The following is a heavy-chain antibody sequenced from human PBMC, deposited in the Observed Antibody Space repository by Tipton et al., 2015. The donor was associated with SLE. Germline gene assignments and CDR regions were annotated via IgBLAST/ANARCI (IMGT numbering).Heavy chain of an antibody. V-gene: IGHV3-30*03. D-gene: IGHD6-6*01. CDR3: AREIARPNFFDY. Sequence: SLRLSCAASGFTFGSYWMHWVRQAPGKGLEWVAVISHDGNTKYYADSVKGRFTISRDNSKNMLYLQMNSLRGEDTAVYYCAREIARPNFFDYWGQGTLVTVSS. J-gene: IGHJ4*02. CDR2: ISHDGNTK. CDR1: GFTFGSYW.